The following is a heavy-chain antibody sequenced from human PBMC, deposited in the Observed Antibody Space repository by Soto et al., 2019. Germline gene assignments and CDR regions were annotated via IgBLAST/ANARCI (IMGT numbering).Heavy chain of an antibody. CDR2: INAGNGNT. V-gene: IGHV1-3*01. CDR1: GYTFTSYA. Sequence: QGQLVQSGAEVKKPGASVKVSCKASGYTFTSYAMHLVRQSPGQRLQGVGWINAGNGNTKYSQKFQGRITITRDTSASTAYMELSRLGSADTAVYYCGRVPLRWGDVWGQGTTVTVSS. D-gene: IGHD4-17*01. CDR3: GRVPLRWGDV. J-gene: IGHJ6*02.